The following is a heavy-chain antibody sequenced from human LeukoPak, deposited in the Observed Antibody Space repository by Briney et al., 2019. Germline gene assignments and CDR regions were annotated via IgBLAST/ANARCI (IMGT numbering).Heavy chain of an antibody. Sequence: ASVKVSCKASGYTFTSYGISWVRQAAGQGLEWMGWISAYNGNTNYAQKLQGRVTMTTDTSTSTAYMELRSLRSDDTAVYYCARDLGPMTTVTFDYWGQGTLVTVSS. J-gene: IGHJ4*02. D-gene: IGHD4-11*01. CDR2: ISAYNGNT. CDR1: GYTFTSYG. CDR3: ARDLGPMTTVTFDY. V-gene: IGHV1-18*01.